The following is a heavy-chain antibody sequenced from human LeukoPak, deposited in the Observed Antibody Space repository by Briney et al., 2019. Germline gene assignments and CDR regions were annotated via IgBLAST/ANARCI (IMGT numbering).Heavy chain of an antibody. J-gene: IGHJ4*02. V-gene: IGHV4-59*01. CDR2: IYYSGST. Sequence: SETLSLTCTVSGGSIRNYYWSWIRQPPGKGLEWIGYIYYSGSTNYSPSLKSRVTISIDTSKNQFSLKLTSVTAADTAVYYCARERDYATDYWGQGTLVTVSS. CDR1: GGSIRNYY. CDR3: ARERDYATDY. D-gene: IGHD2-2*01.